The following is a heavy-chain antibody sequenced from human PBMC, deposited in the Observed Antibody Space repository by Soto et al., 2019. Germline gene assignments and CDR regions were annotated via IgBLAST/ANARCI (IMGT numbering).Heavy chain of an antibody. J-gene: IGHJ5*02. V-gene: IGHV1-3*01. CDR3: ARDADSSGWSVDWFDP. D-gene: IGHD6-19*01. CDR1: GYTFTSYA. CDR2: INAGNGNT. Sequence: VASVKVSCKASGYTFTSYAMHWVRQAPGQRLEWMGWINAGNGNTKYSQKFQGRVTITRDTSASTAYMELSSLRSEDTAVYYCARDADSSGWSVDWFDPWGQGTLVTVSS.